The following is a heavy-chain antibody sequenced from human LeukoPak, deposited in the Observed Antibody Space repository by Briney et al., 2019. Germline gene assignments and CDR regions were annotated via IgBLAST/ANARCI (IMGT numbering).Heavy chain of an antibody. D-gene: IGHD2-2*01. CDR2: ISGSGGST. Sequence: GGSLRLSCAASGFTFSSYAMSWVRQAPGKGLEWVSGISGSGGSTYYADSVKGRFTISRDNSKNTLYLQMNSLRAEDTAVYFCAKDQVVPFDYWGQGTLVTVSS. J-gene: IGHJ4*02. CDR3: AKDQVVPFDY. V-gene: IGHV3-23*01. CDR1: GFTFSSYA.